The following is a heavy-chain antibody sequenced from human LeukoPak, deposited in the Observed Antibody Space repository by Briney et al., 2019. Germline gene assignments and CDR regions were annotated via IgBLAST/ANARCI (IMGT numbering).Heavy chain of an antibody. J-gene: IGHJ6*03. CDR3: ARGEVYSSGWYARPYYYMDV. V-gene: IGHV3-48*01. D-gene: IGHD6-19*01. CDR1: GFTFSSYS. CDR2: ISSSSSTI. Sequence: GGSLRLSCAASGFTFSSYSMNWVRQAPGKGLEWVSHISSSSSTIYYADPVKGRFTISRDNAKNSLYLQMNSLRAEDTAVYYCARGEVYSSGWYARPYYYMDVWGKGTTVTVSS.